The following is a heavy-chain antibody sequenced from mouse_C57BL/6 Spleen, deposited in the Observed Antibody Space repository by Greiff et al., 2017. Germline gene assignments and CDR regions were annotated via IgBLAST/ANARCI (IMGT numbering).Heavy chain of an antibody. D-gene: IGHD1-1*01. CDR3: ASPYYYGSSACAY. Sequence: VQLQQSDAELVKPGASVKISCKVSGYTFTDHTIHWMKQRPEQGLEWIGYIYPRDGSTKYNEKFKGKATLTADKSSNTASMQLNRLTSEDSAVDFCASPYYYGSSACAYWGQGTLVTVSA. V-gene: IGHV1-78*01. CDR1: GYTFTDHT. CDR2: IYPRDGST. J-gene: IGHJ3*01.